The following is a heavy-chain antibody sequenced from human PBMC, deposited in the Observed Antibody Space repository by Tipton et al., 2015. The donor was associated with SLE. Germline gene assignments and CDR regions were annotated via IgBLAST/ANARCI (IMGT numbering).Heavy chain of an antibody. J-gene: IGHJ4*02. CDR2: ISYDGSNK. CDR1: GFTLSTYA. Sequence: SLRLSCAASGFTLSTYAMHWVRQAPGKGLEWVAVISYDGSNKYYADSVKGRFTISRDNSKNTLYLQMNSLRAEDTAVYYCARPGGCTNGVCSYYFDYWCQGTLVTVSS. V-gene: IGHV3-30*04. CDR3: ARPGGCTNGVCSYYFDY. D-gene: IGHD2-8*01.